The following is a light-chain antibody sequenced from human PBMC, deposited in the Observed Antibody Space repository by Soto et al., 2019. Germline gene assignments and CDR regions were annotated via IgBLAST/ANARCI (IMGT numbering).Light chain of an antibody. CDR2: KAS. CDR3: QHYNDYSRM. J-gene: IGKJ1*01. CDR1: QSVDSW. Sequence: DIQMTQSPSTLSASIGDRVTITCRTSQSVDSWLAWYQQKPGKAPKLLIYKASSLQTGVPSMFSGSGSGTEFTLTISSLQPDDFATYYCQHYNDYSRMFGQGTKVEIK. V-gene: IGKV1-5*03.